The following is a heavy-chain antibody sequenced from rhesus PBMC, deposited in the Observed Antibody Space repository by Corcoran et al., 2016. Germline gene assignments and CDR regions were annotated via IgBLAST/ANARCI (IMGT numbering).Heavy chain of an antibody. CDR3: ARGADYYGTGYLDY. CDR2: ISGSSSST. J-gene: IGHJ4*01. V-gene: IGHV4-65*01. D-gene: IGHD3-28*01. Sequence: QVQLQESGPGLVKPSETLSLTCAVSGGSISSSHWWSWIRQPPGKGREWIGDISGSSSSTYYNPALKSRVTDSTDTAKRQFAQKRSSVTAADTAVYYCARGADYYGTGYLDYWGQGVLVTVSS. CDR1: GGSISSSHW.